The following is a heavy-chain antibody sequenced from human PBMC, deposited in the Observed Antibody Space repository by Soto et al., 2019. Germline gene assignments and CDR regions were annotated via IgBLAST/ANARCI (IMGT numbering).Heavy chain of an antibody. V-gene: IGHV3-21*06. CDR3: ARMSIVGRRDYYYGMDV. Sequence: GGSLRLSSPASGFSFRDYSMNWGRQAPGKGLEWVSSLTTSGSYIYYADSVKGRFTMSRDSTKYSLFLQMNSLRAEDTAVYYCARMSIVGRRDYYYGMDVWGKGNTVT. CDR2: LTTSGSYI. CDR1: GFSFRDYS. D-gene: IGHD6-6*01. J-gene: IGHJ6*04.